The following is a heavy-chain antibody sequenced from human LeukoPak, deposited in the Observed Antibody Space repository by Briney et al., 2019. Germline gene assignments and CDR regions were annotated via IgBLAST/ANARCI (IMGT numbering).Heavy chain of an antibody. V-gene: IGHV1-8*01. CDR3: ARVARITMVRGVFGY. CDR2: MNPNSGNT. Sequence: ASVKVSCKASGYTFTSYDINWVRQATGQGLEWMGWMNPNSGNTGYAQKFQGRVTMTRNTSISTAYMELSSLRSEDTAMYYCARVARITMVRGVFGYWGQGTLVTVSS. J-gene: IGHJ4*02. D-gene: IGHD3-10*01. CDR1: GYTFTSYD.